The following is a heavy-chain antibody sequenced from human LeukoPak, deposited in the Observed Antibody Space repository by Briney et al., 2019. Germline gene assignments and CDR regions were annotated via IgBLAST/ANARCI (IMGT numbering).Heavy chain of an antibody. CDR3: ARDFGFWSGYSSFDY. Sequence: SETLSLTCTVSGYSISSGYYWGWIRQPPGKGLEWIGSIYHSGSTYYNPSLKSRVTISVDTSKNQFSLKLSSVTAPDTAVYYCARDFGFWSGYSSFDYWGQGTLVTVSS. CDR1: GYSISSGYY. J-gene: IGHJ4*02. CDR2: IYHSGST. D-gene: IGHD3-3*01. V-gene: IGHV4-38-2*02.